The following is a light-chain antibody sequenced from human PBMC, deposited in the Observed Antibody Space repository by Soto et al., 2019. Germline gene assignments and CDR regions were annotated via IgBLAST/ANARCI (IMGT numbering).Light chain of an antibody. CDR1: SSDVGAYDS. CDR2: QVN. V-gene: IGLV2-14*01. CDR3: SSFTTSSTYV. Sequence: QSALTQPASVSGSPGQSITISCTGTSSDVGAYDSVSWYQQYPGRAPKLMIHQVNNRPSGVSNRFSGSKSGNSASLTISGLQAEDEADYDCSSFTTSSTYVVGAGTKLTVL. J-gene: IGLJ1*01.